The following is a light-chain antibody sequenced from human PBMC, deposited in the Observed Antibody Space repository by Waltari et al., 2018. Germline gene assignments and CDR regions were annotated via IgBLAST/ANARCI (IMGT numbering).Light chain of an antibody. J-gene: IGKJ4*01. CDR1: QRVSTS. Sequence: EIVLTQSPATLSLSPGQRATLSCRASQRVSTSLAWYQHKPGQGPRLLIYDASTRATGIPARFSGSGSGTDFTLTISSLEPEDSAVYYCQQRSNWLTFGGGTKVEIK. CDR3: QQRSNWLT. V-gene: IGKV3-11*01. CDR2: DAS.